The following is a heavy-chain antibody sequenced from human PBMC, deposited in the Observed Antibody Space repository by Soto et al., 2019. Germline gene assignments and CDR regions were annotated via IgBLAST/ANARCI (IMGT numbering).Heavy chain of an antibody. D-gene: IGHD2-21*02. CDR1: GFSFNAYG. Sequence: WGSLRLSCAVSGFSFNAYGMSWVRQAPGKGLEWISFISGGGGTIYYADSVKGRFISSRDNSKSTLYLQMTSLSVDDTAVYYCAKDRGNGDTPNIYSYYGIEVLGQGTTVTVS. V-gene: IGHV3-23*01. CDR2: ISGGGGTI. CDR3: AKDRGNGDTPNIYSYYGIEV. J-gene: IGHJ6*02.